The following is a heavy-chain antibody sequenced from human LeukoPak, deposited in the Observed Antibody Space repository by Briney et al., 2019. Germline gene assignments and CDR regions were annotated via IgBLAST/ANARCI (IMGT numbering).Heavy chain of an antibody. Sequence: PSETLSLTCTVSGGSISSYYWSWVRQPPGKGLEWIGYIYTSGSTNYNPFLKSRVTISVDTSKNQFSLKLSSVTAADTAVYYCARHPSSGYYFAFDIWGQGTMVTVSS. CDR3: ARHPSSGYYFAFDI. CDR1: GGSISSYY. D-gene: IGHD3-22*01. V-gene: IGHV4-4*09. J-gene: IGHJ3*02. CDR2: IYTSGST.